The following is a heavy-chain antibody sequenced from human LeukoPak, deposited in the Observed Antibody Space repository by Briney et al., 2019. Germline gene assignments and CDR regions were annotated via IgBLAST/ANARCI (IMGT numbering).Heavy chain of an antibody. D-gene: IGHD3-10*01. CDR1: GFTFSSYG. CDR2: IWYDGSNK. Sequence: GGSLRLSCAASGFTFSSYGMHWVRQAPGKGLEWVAVIWYDGSNKYYADSVKGRFTISRDNSKNTLYLQMNSLRAEDTAVYYCARNRRFGENPYYYYMDVWAKGTTVTVSS. CDR3: ARNRRFGENPYYYYMDV. V-gene: IGHV3-33*01. J-gene: IGHJ6*03.